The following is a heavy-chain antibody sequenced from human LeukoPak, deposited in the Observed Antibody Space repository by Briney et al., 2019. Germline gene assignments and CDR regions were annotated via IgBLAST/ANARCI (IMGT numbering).Heavy chain of an antibody. V-gene: IGHV4-34*01. CDR3: ARLSGGTTDY. Sequence: SETLSLTCAVYGGSFSGYYWSWIRQPPGKGLEWIGSIYHSGSTYYNPSLKSRVTISADTSKNQFSLKLSSVTAADTAVYYCARLSGGTTDYWGQGTLVTVSS. D-gene: IGHD1-1*01. CDR1: GGSFSGYY. CDR2: IYHSGST. J-gene: IGHJ4*02.